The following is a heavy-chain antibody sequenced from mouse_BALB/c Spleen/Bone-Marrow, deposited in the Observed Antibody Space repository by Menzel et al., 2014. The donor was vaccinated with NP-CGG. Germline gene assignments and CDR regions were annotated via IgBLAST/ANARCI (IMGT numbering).Heavy chain of an antibody. J-gene: IGHJ4*01. CDR1: GYAFRSSW. Sequence: QVQLQQSGPELVKPGASVKISCKASGYAFRSSWMNWVKQRPGQGLEWIGRIFPGDGDTYYNGKFKGKATLTADKSSSTAYMQLSSLTSVDSAVYFCARSDGYRAMDYWGQGTSVTVSS. CDR3: ARSDGYRAMDY. D-gene: IGHD2-3*01. CDR2: IFPGDGDT. V-gene: IGHV1-82*01.